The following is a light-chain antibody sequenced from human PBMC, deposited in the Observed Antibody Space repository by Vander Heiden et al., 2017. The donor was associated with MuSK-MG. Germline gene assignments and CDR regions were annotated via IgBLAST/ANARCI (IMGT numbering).Light chain of an antibody. V-gene: IGKV3-11*01. J-gene: IGKJ4*01. CDR1: QHVGDC. CDR3: QQGDSRPIN. CDR2: GAS. Sequence: EVVLTQSPRTLSSSPGETATLSCRASQHVGDCLAWYKQKPGQAPRLLISGASKRAPDIPGRFSGDGSGTDFTLTIRNLESEDFALYFCQQGDSRPINFGGGTNVDSK.